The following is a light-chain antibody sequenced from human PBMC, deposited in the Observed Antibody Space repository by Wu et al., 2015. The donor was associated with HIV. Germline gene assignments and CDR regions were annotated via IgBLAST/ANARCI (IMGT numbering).Light chain of an antibody. V-gene: IGKV3-20*01. Sequence: EFVLTQSPGTLSLSPGERATLSCRASQSVSSNYLAWYQQKPGQAPRLLIYGASSRATGIPDRFSGSGSGTDFTLTISRLEPEDFAVYYCQQYGSSPLLTFGPGTKVDIK. CDR1: QSVSSNY. J-gene: IGKJ3*01. CDR2: GAS. CDR3: QQYGSSPLLT.